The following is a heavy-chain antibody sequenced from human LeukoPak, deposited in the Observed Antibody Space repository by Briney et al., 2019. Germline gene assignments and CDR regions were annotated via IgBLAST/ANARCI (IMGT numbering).Heavy chain of an antibody. Sequence: SGPTLVKPTQTLTLTYTFSGFSLTTSGVGVGWIRQPPGKALEWLALIYWNDDKRYSPSLKSRLTITKDTSKNQVVLTMTNMDPVDTATYYCAHVDMECYFDYWGQGTLVTVSS. CDR1: GFSLTTSGVG. V-gene: IGHV2-5*01. CDR2: IYWNDDK. J-gene: IGHJ4*02. CDR3: AHVDMECYFDY. D-gene: IGHD3-3*01.